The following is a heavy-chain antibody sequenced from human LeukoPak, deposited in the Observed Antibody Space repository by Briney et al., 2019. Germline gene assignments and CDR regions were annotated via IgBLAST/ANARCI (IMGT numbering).Heavy chain of an antibody. J-gene: IGHJ4*02. D-gene: IGHD3-10*01. CDR2: ISNSGSYT. CDR3: ARAMGLGPGGHFDY. Sequence: PGGSLRLSCAASGLTYSAYYMSWIRQAPGKGLEWISYISNSGSYTNYADSVMGRFTISRDNAENSLFLQMDSLRAEDTAVYYCARAMGLGPGGHFDYWAREPWSPSPQ. CDR1: GLTYSAYY. V-gene: IGHV3-11*03.